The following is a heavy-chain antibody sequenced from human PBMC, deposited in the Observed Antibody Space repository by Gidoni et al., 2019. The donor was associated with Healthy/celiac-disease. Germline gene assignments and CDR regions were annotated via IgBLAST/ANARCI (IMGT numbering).Heavy chain of an antibody. Sequence: EVQLLESGGGLVQPGGSLRLSCAASGVTFSSYAMSWVRQAPGKGLEWVSAISGSGGSTYYAASVKGRFTISRDNSKNTLYLQMNSLRAEDTAVYYCAKALTTTMIVVVGVLGYWGQGTLVTVSS. CDR1: GVTFSSYA. CDR3: AKALTTTMIVVVGVLGY. D-gene: IGHD3-22*01. CDR2: ISGSGGST. J-gene: IGHJ4*02. V-gene: IGHV3-23*01.